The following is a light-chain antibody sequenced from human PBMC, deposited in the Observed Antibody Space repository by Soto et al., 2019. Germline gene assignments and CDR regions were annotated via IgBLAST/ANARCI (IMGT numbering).Light chain of an antibody. Sequence: AIRMTQSPSSFSASTGDRVSITCRATQDIGTYLAWYQQIPGKAPKLLIYDASTLQTGVPSRFSGSGSGTDFTLTISNLQSEDFGTYSCQQFYNYTRPFGQGTKVDIX. CDR2: DAS. V-gene: IGKV1-8*01. J-gene: IGKJ1*01. CDR3: QQFYNYTRP. CDR1: QDIGTY.